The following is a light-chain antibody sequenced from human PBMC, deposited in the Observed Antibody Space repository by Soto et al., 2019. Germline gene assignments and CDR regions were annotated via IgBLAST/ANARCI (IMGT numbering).Light chain of an antibody. Sequence: DIQMTQSPSTLSASVGDRVTITCRASQSISDQLAWYQQKTGRAPEVLIHKASTLESGVPSRFSGNGSGTEFTLTISSLQPDDFATYYCQEYTPSFTWTFGHGTKVEI. J-gene: IGKJ1*01. CDR1: QSISDQ. V-gene: IGKV1-5*03. CDR2: KAS. CDR3: QEYTPSFTWT.